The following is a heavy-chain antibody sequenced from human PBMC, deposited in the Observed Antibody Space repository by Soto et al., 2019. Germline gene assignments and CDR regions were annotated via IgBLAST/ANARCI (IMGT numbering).Heavy chain of an antibody. J-gene: IGHJ6*02. CDR1: GDSVSSDTSA. V-gene: IGHV6-1*01. CDR2: TYYKSKWNN. D-gene: IGHD3-10*01. CDR3: VGVTFFRGKDV. Sequence: QTLSLTCAISGDSVSSDTSAWISIRQSPSRGLEWLGRTYYKSKWNNDYALSVKSRITISPDTSQNQFSLDLDSVTPEDTAVYYCVGVTFFRGKDVWGQGTPVTVSS.